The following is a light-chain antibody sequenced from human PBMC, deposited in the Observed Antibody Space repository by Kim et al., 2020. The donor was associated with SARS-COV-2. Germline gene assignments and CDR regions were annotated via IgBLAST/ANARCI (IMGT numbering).Light chain of an antibody. V-gene: IGKV1-17*01. CDR3: LQHRTYPIT. J-gene: IGKJ5*01. CDR2: GAS. Sequence: ASVGNRVTIACRASQDIGSDLGWYQQTPGRAPKRLIYGASNLQSGVPSRFSGSGSETEFTLTINSLQPEDFATYFCLQHRTYPITFGQGTRLEIK. CDR1: QDIGSD.